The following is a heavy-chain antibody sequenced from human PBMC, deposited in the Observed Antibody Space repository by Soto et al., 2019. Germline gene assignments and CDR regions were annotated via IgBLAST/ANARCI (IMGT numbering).Heavy chain of an antibody. CDR3: ATEAGRDREAYYYDSRSDY. J-gene: IGHJ4*02. CDR1: GFTFSSYA. Sequence: EVQLLESGGGLVQPGGSLRLSCAASGFTFSSYAMSWVRQAPGKGLEWVSAISGSGGSTYYADSVKGRFTISRDNSKNTLYLQMNSLRAEDTAVYYCATEAGRDREAYYYDSRSDYWGQGTLVTVSS. V-gene: IGHV3-23*01. CDR2: ISGSGGST. D-gene: IGHD3-22*01.